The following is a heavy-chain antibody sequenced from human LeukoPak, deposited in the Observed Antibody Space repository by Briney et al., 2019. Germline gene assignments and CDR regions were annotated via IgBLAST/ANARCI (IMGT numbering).Heavy chain of an antibody. CDR2: IYSGGST. V-gene: IGHV3-66*01. CDR3: ARAIAYCSSTSCYSDMNWFDP. J-gene: IGHJ5*02. Sequence: GGSLRLSCAASGFTVSSNYMSWVRQAPGKGLEWVSVIYSGGSTYYADSVKGRFTISRDNSKNTLYLQMNSLRAEDTAVYYCARAIAYCSSTSCYSDMNWFDPWGQGTLVTVSS. CDR1: GFTVSSNY. D-gene: IGHD2-2*01.